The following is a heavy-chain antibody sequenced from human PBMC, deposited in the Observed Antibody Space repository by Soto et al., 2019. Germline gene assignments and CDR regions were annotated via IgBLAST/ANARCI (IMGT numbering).Heavy chain of an antibody. D-gene: IGHD4-17*01. J-gene: IGHJ3*02. Sequence: AEPLTINCAVVGRSCMGSYASWINQPPGKGLEWIGEINHSGSTNYNPSLKSRVTISVDTSKNQFSLKLSSVTAADTAVYYCARKAGGYGDYGDAFDIWGQGTMVT. CDR2: INHSGST. CDR1: GRSCMGSY. CDR3: ARKAGGYGDYGDAFDI. V-gene: IGHV4-34*01.